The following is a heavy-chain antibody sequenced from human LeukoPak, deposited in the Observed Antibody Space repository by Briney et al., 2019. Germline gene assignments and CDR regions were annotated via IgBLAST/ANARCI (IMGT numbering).Heavy chain of an antibody. CDR2: ISDNGGNT. Sequence: PGGSLRLSCSASGFTFISYAMHWVRQAPGNGLEYVSGISDNGGNTYYADSVKGRFTISRDNSKNTLYPQMSSLRAEETAVYYCVKGGQRWLQFGFDYWGQGTLVTVSS. J-gene: IGHJ4*02. V-gene: IGHV3-64D*06. D-gene: IGHD5-24*01. CDR3: VKGGQRWLQFGFDY. CDR1: GFTFISYA.